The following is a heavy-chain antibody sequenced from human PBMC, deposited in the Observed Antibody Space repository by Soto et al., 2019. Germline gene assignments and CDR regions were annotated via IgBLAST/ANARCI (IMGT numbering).Heavy chain of an antibody. D-gene: IGHD6-19*01. CDR1: GFTFSSYG. CDR3: VKDGSSGWPYYYGMDV. CDR2: ISYDGSNK. V-gene: IGHV3-30*18. J-gene: IGHJ6*02. Sequence: GGSLRLSCAASGFTFSSYGMHWVRQSPGKGLEWVAVISYDGSNKYYADSLKGRFTVSRDNSKNTLYPQMSSPRAEDTAVYYCVKDGSSGWPYYYGMDVWGQGTTVTVSS.